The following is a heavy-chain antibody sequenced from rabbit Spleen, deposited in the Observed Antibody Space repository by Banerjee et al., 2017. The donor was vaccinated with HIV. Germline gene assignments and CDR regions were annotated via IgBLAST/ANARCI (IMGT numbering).Heavy chain of an antibody. CDR1: GFSFSSNYW. Sequence: QEQLEESGGDLVKPEGSLTLTCTASGFSFSSNYWISWVRQAPGKGLEWIARIYAASSDTDYANWPKGRFTISKTSSTTVTLQMTSLTAADTATYFCARNYVNAFDPWGPGTLVTVS. V-gene: IGHV1S45*01. J-gene: IGHJ2*01. CDR3: ARNYVNAFDP. CDR2: IYAASSDT. D-gene: IGHD1-1*01.